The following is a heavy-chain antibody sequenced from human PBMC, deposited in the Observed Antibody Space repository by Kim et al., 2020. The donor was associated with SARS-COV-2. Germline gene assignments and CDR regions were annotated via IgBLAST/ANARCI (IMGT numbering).Heavy chain of an antibody. CDR3: ARDPDSSAFAY. J-gene: IGHJ4*02. V-gene: IGHV3-7*01. Sequence: KNYVDSEKSRFTISRDNAKKSVYQQMNSLRVEDTAVCYCARDPDSSAFAYWGQGTLVTVSS. CDR2: K. D-gene: IGHD2-2*01.